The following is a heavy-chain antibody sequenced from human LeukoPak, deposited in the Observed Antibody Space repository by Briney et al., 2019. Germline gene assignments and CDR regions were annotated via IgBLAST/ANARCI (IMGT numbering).Heavy chain of an antibody. D-gene: IGHD6-19*01. CDR3: AREPVAGRFDY. Sequence: GGSLRLSCAASGFTFSSYSMNWVRQAPGKGLEWVSYISSSSSTIYYADSVKGQFTISRDNAKNSLYLQMNSLRAEDTAVYYCAREPVAGRFDYWGQGTLVTVSS. CDR2: ISSSSSTI. J-gene: IGHJ4*02. V-gene: IGHV3-48*01. CDR1: GFTFSSYS.